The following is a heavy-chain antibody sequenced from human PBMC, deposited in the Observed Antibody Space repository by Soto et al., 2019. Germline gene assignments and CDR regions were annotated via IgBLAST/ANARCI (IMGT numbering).Heavy chain of an antibody. CDR2: INDSGST. D-gene: IGHD3-16*01. Sequence: SETLSLTCAVSGGSFRGYFWSWIRQSPDKGLEWIGEINDSGSTYYNPSFKSRLTISVDTSTSQISLRLTSVTAADSAVYYCQGGDFWGQGTRVTVSS. CDR3: QGGDF. V-gene: IGHV4-34*01. J-gene: IGHJ4*02. CDR1: GGSFRGYF.